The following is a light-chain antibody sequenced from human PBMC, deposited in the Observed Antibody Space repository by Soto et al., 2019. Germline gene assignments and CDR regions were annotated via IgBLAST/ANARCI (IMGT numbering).Light chain of an antibody. V-gene: IGLV1-40*01. CDR1: SSDIGAGYD. J-gene: IGLJ2*01. CDR2: GNS. Sequence: QSVLTQPPSVSWAPGQRVTISCTGSSSDIGAGYDVHWYQQLPGTAPKRLMYGNSNRPSGVPDRFSGSKSGTSASLAITGLQAEDEADYYCQSYDSSLSVVFGGGTKLTVL. CDR3: QSYDSSLSVV.